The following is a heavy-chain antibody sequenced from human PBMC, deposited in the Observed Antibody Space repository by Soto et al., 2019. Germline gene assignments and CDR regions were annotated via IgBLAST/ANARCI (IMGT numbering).Heavy chain of an antibody. J-gene: IGHJ4*02. CDR3: AHRPRGYAYYLDY. D-gene: IGHD5-12*01. Sequence: QITLKESGPALVKPTQTLTLTCTFSGFSLSTRGVAVGWFRQPPGKALEWLALIYWVEDKWYSPSLKSRLTITDDTSKTQVFLTMNNMHPVDTATYFCAHRPRGYAYYLDYWGQGTLVTVSS. V-gene: IGHV2-5*02. CDR2: IYWVEDK. CDR1: GFSLSTRGVA.